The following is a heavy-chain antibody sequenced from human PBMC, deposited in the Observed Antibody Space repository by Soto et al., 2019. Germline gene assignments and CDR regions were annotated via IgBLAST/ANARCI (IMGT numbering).Heavy chain of an antibody. Sequence: SETLSLTCTVSGVSISGGGYYWTWIRQHPGKGLEWIGYISYSGSTYYNPSLKSRLMISVDTSKNHFSLKLSSVTAADTAVYYCARGVVVVVPSALGPWGQGTLVTVSS. CDR1: GVSISGGGYY. D-gene: IGHD2-2*01. CDR3: ARGVVVVVPSALGP. CDR2: ISYSGST. V-gene: IGHV4-31*03. J-gene: IGHJ5*02.